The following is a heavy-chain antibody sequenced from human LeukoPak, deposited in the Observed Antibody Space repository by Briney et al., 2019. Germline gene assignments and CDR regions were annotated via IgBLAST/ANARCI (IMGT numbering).Heavy chain of an antibody. CDR2: ISRGGNSL. Sequence: GGTLRLSCAASGFTFSDYYMSWLRQAPGKGLEWVSSISRGGNSLYYADSVKGRFTISRDNAKNSLYLQMNSLRAEDTAVYYCTRAGRMTTVTTPTDPDPSHDYWGQGTLVTVSS. V-gene: IGHV3-11*01. D-gene: IGHD4-17*01. J-gene: IGHJ4*02. CDR1: GFTFSDYY. CDR3: TRAGRMTTVTTPTDPDPSHDY.